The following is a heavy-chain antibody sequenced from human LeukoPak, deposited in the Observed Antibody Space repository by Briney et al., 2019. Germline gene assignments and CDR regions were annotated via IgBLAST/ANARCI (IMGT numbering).Heavy chain of an antibody. CDR3: ARVSGVPAAMNWFDP. D-gene: IGHD2-2*01. Sequence: SVKVSCKASGGTFSSYAISWVRQAPGQGLEWMGRIIPILGIANYAQKFQGRVTITADKSTSTAYMELSSLRSEDTAVYYCARVSGVPAAMNWFDPWGQGTLVTVSS. CDR1: GGTFSSYA. J-gene: IGHJ5*02. V-gene: IGHV1-69*04. CDR2: IIPILGIA.